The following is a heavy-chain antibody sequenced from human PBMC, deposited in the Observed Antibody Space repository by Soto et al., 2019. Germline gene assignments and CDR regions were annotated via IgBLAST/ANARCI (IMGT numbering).Heavy chain of an antibody. D-gene: IGHD3-22*01. Sequence: QVQLVQSGAEVKKPGSSVKVSCKASGGTFSSYAISWVRQAPGQGLEWMGGIIPIFGTANYAQKFQGRVTITADESTSKGYMERGSVRSEDPAVYYWARESSGSSGYFHRGFAPWGQGTLVTVSS. V-gene: IGHV1-69*01. CDR1: GGTFSSYA. CDR3: ARESSGSSGYFHRGFAP. J-gene: IGHJ5*02. CDR2: IIPIFGTA.